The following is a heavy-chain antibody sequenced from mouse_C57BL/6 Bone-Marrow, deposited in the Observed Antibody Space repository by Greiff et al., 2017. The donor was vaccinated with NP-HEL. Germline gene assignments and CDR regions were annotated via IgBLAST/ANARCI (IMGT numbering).Heavy chain of an antibody. CDR2: ISSGSSTI. Sequence: EVQRVESGGGLVKPGGSLKLSCAASGFTFSDYGMHWVRQAPEKGLEWVAYISSGSSTIYYADTVKGRFTISRDNAKNTLFLQMTSLRSEDTAMYYCARGAYYYGSSYVESYWGQGTTLTVSS. CDR3: ARGAYYYGSSYVESY. V-gene: IGHV5-17*01. D-gene: IGHD1-1*01. J-gene: IGHJ2*01. CDR1: GFTFSDYG.